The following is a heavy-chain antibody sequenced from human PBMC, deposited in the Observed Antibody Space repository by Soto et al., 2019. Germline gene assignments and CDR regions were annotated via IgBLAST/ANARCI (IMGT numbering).Heavy chain of an antibody. CDR3: ARDGSGYRRRACPMDV. V-gene: IGHV1-69*01. CDR1: GDTFSSYA. D-gene: IGHD3-22*01. J-gene: IGHJ6*02. CDR2: SIPSFGTA. Sequence: QVQLVQSGAEVKKPGSSVKVSCKASGDTFSSYAISWVRQAPGKGLEWMGGSIPSFGTANYAQKFQGRVTITADESTSTAYMELSSLRSEDTAVYYCARDGSGYRRRACPMDVWGQGTTVTVAS.